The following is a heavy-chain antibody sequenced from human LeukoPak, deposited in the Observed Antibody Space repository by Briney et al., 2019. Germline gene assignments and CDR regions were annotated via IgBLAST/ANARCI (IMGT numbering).Heavy chain of an antibody. CDR2: INHSGST. CDR3: VREREGYFDL. J-gene: IGHJ2*01. V-gene: IGHV4-34*01. CDR1: VGSFSGYY. Sequence: SETLSLTCAVYVGSFSGYYWSWIRQPPGKGLEWIGQINHSGSTNYNPSLRSRVTISVDTSKNQFSLKLSAVTAADTAVYYCVREREGYFDLWGRRTLVTFSS.